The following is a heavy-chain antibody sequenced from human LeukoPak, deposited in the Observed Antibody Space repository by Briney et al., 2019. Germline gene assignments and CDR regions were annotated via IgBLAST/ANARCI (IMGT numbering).Heavy chain of an antibody. J-gene: IGHJ4*02. V-gene: IGHV3-53*01. D-gene: IGHD3-3*01. CDR1: GFTFSSYA. CDR3: ASPSSSDYDFWSGFDY. CDR2: IYSGGST. Sequence: GGSLRLSCAASGFTFSSYAMSWVRQAPGKGLEWVSVIYSGGSTYYADSVKGRFTISRDNSKNTLYLQMNSLRAEDTAVYYCASPSSSDYDFWSGFDYWGQGTLVTVSS.